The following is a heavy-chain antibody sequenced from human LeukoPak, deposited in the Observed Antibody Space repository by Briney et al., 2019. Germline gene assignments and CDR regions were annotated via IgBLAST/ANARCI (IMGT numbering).Heavy chain of an antibody. D-gene: IGHD3-22*01. CDR2: ISSSSTYI. V-gene: IGHV3-21*01. CDR3: ARGTRPDSSGYTYYYYGMDV. CDR1: GFTFSTYW. Sequence: GGSLRLSCAASGFTFSTYWMHWVRQAPGKGLVWVASISSSSTYIYHADSVKGRFTISRDNAKNSLFLQMNSLRAEDTAVYYCARGTRPDSSGYTYYYYGMDVWGQGTTVTVSS. J-gene: IGHJ6*02.